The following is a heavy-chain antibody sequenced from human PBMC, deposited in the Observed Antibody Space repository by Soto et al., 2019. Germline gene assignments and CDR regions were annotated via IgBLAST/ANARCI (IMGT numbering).Heavy chain of an antibody. V-gene: IGHV3-30-3*01. Sequence: QVQLVESGGGVVQPGRSLRLSCAASGFTFSSYAMHWVRQAPGKGLEWVAVISYDGSNKYYADSVKGRFTISRDNSKNTLYMQMNSRRAEDTAVYYCARGNYIGTNGFDPWGQGTTVTVSS. J-gene: IGHJ5*02. CDR1: GFTFSSYA. CDR2: ISYDGSNK. D-gene: IGHD1-26*01. CDR3: ARGNYIGTNGFDP.